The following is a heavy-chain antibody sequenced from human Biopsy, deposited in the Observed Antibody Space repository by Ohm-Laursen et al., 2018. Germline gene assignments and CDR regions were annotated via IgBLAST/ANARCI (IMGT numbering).Heavy chain of an antibody. V-gene: IGHV1-69*06. Sequence: SVKVSCKAPGGTFSNYGVNWVRQAPGQGLEWLGGNIPILGTGNYAQKFQDRVTVAADTSTSTATMELSSLRSEDTAVYYCAADINVWNVNYWGQGTQVTVSS. CDR1: GGTFSNYG. CDR2: NIPILGTG. D-gene: IGHD1-1*01. CDR3: AADINVWNVNY. J-gene: IGHJ4*02.